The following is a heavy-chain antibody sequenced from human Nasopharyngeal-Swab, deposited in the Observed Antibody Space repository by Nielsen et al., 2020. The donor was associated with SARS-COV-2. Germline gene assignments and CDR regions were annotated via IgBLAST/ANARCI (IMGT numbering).Heavy chain of an antibody. CDR1: GDSVSSGSYY. V-gene: IGHV4-61*01. J-gene: IGHJ6*02. Sequence: SETLSLTCTVSGDSVSSGSYYWSWIRQPPGKEVEWIGYIYNSGSTNYNPSLKSRVTISVDTSKNQFSLKLSSVTAADTAVYYCAIPYCSGGSCYLYYGMDVWGQGTTVTVSS. D-gene: IGHD2-15*01. CDR3: AIPYCSGGSCYLYYGMDV. CDR2: IYNSGST.